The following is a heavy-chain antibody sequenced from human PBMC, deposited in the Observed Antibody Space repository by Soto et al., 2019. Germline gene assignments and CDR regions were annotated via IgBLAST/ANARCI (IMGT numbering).Heavy chain of an antibody. CDR3: ARFFGSGFDY. J-gene: IGHJ4*02. CDR2: ISTSGATR. V-gene: IGHV3-48*02. Sequence: GGSLRLSCVASGFTFSTDSMNWVRQAPGKGLEWVAHISTSGATRYYAASVKGRFTISRDNAKTSLYLQMDSLRNEDTAVYYCARFFGSGFDYWGQGPLVTVSS. CDR1: GFTFSTDS. D-gene: IGHD6-19*01.